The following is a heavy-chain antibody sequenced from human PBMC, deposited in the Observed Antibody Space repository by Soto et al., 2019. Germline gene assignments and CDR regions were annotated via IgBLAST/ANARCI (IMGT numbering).Heavy chain of an antibody. V-gene: IGHV5-51*01. CDR1: GYSFTSYW. Sequence: GESLKISCKGSGYSFTSYWIGWVRQMPGKGLEWMGIIYPGDSDTRYSPSFQGQVTISRDNSKNTLYLQMNSLRAEDTAVYYCAREWYSGSSADYGMDVWGQGTTVTVSS. CDR3: AREWYSGSSADYGMDV. J-gene: IGHJ6*02. D-gene: IGHD1-26*01. CDR2: IYPGDSDT.